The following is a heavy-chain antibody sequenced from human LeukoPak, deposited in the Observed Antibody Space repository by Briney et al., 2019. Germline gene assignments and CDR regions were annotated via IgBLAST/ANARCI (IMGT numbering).Heavy chain of an antibody. CDR2: VNPNSGGT. CDR1: RYTFAGYS. Sequence: ASVKVSCKATRYTFAGYSMHWVRQAPGQGLEWMGWVNPNSGGTNYAQKFQGRVTMTGDTSISTAYMELSRLTSDDTAVYYCARGRGSYSLDYWGQGTLVTVSS. V-gene: IGHV1-2*02. D-gene: IGHD1-26*01. CDR3: ARGRGSYSLDY. J-gene: IGHJ4*02.